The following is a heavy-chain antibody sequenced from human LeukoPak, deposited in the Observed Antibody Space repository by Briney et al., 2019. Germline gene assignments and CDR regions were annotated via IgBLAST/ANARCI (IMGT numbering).Heavy chain of an antibody. Sequence: GGSQRLSCAASGFTFSSYAMSWVRRAPGKGLEWVSAISGSGGSTYYADSVKGRFTISRDNSKNTLYLQMNSLRAEDTAVYYCAKGDYDFWSGYNTYFDYWGQGTLVTVSS. J-gene: IGHJ4*02. V-gene: IGHV3-23*01. CDR2: ISGSGGST. CDR1: GFTFSSYA. D-gene: IGHD3-3*01. CDR3: AKGDYDFWSGYNTYFDY.